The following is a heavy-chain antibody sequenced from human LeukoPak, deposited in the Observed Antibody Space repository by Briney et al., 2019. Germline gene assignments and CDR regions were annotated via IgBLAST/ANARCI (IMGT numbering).Heavy chain of an antibody. J-gene: IGHJ1*01. CDR3: ASSPVDSSGWTRFQH. D-gene: IGHD6-19*01. V-gene: IGHV4-59*01. CDR2: IYYSGST. Sequence: SETLSLTCTVSGGFISSYYWSWIRQPPGKGQEWIGYIYYSGSTNYNPSLKSRVTISVDPTKNQFSLKLSSVTAADTAVYYCASSPVDSSGWTRFQHWGQGTLVTVSS. CDR1: GGFISSYY.